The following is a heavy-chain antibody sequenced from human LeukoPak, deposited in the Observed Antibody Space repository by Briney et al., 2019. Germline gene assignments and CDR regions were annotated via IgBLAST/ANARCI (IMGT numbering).Heavy chain of an antibody. Sequence: GGSLRLSCAASGFTFSSYAMSWVRQAPGKGPEWVSAISGSGGSTYYADSVKGRFTISRDNSKNTLYLQMNSLRAEDTAVYYCAKDEQHKYYYDSSGYYGYDYWGQGTLVTVSS. J-gene: IGHJ4*02. V-gene: IGHV3-23*01. CDR1: GFTFSSYA. CDR3: AKDEQHKYYYDSSGYYGYDY. CDR2: ISGSGGST. D-gene: IGHD3-22*01.